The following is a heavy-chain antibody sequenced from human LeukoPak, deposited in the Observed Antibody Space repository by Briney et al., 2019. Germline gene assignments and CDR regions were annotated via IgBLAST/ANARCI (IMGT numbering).Heavy chain of an antibody. D-gene: IGHD3-16*01. Sequence: SETLSLTCTVSGGSISSYYWSWIRQPPGKGLEWIGYIYTSGSTNYNPSLKSRVTISVDTSKNQFSLKLSSVTAADTAVYYCARHWGGYPFDPWGQGTPVTVSS. CDR3: ARHWGGYPFDP. V-gene: IGHV4-4*09. J-gene: IGHJ5*02. CDR2: IYTSGST. CDR1: GGSISSYY.